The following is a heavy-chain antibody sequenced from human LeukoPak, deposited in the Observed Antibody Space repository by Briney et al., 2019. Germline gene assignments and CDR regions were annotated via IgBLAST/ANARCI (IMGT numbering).Heavy chain of an antibody. D-gene: IGHD3-10*01. Sequence: GGSLRLSCAASGFTVSSNYMSWVRQAPGKGLEWVANIKQDGSEKYYVDSVKGRFTISRDNAKNSLYLQMNSLRAEDTAVYYCAQTYYYGSGSYPPGYYFDYWGQGTLVTVSS. CDR2: IKQDGSEK. CDR1: GFTVSSNY. CDR3: AQTYYYGSGSYPPGYYFDY. J-gene: IGHJ4*02. V-gene: IGHV3-7*01.